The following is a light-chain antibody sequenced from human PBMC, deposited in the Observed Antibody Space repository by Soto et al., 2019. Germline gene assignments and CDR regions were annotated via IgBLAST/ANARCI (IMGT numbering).Light chain of an antibody. CDR2: GKN. V-gene: IGLV1-40*01. CDR3: QSYDTSLSGSGV. Sequence: QSVLTQPPSVSGAPGQRVTISCTGSSSNIGAGYDVQWYQQLPGTAPKLLIYGKNNRPSGVPDRFSGSKSGNSASLAITGLQADDVADYYCQSYDTSLSGSGVFGTGTKLTVL. J-gene: IGLJ1*01. CDR1: SSNIGAGYD.